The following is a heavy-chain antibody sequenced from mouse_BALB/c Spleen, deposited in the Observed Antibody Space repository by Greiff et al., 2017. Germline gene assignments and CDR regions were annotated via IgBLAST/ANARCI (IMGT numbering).Heavy chain of an antibody. J-gene: IGHJ1*01. Sequence: EVKLMESGPGLVKPSQSLSLTCTVTGYSITSDYAWNWIRQFPGNKLEWMGYISYSGSTSYNPSLKSRISITRDTSKNQFFLQLNSVTTEDTATYYCARSYYGSSWYFDVWGAGTTVTVSS. CDR3: ARSYYGSSWYFDV. V-gene: IGHV3-2*02. CDR2: ISYSGST. CDR1: GYSITSDYA. D-gene: IGHD1-1*01.